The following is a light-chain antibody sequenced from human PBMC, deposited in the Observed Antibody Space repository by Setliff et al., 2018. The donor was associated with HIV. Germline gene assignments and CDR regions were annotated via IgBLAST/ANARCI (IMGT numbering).Light chain of an antibody. J-gene: IGLJ1*01. Sequence: SALTQPASVSGSPGQSITISCTGTSSDVGSYNLVSWYQQHPGKAPKLMIYEVTKRPSGVSNRFSGSKSGNTAPLTISGLQAEDEADYFCCSYAGSNDYVFGSGTKVTVL. CDR3: CSYAGSNDYV. V-gene: IGLV2-23*02. CDR2: EVT. CDR1: SSDVGSYNL.